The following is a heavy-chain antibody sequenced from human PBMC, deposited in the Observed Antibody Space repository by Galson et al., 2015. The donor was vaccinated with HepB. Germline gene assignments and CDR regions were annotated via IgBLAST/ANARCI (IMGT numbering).Heavy chain of an antibody. V-gene: IGHV3-23*01. CDR2: ISESGSTT. CDR3: AKSQGWAADLNY. Sequence: SLRLSCAASGFTFSMFAMSWVRQAPGKGLEWVSGISESGSTTYYADSVKGRLAISRDNSKNTLYLQMNSLIAEDTAVYYCAKSQGWAADLNYWGQGTLVTVSS. J-gene: IGHJ1*01. CDR1: GFTFSMFA. D-gene: IGHD1-26*01.